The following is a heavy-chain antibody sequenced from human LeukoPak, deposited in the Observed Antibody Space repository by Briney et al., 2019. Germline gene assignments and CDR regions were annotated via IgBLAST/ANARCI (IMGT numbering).Heavy chain of an antibody. CDR3: ARRGVYYYGSGRSNWFDP. J-gene: IGHJ5*02. CDR1: GDSISSNTAA. Sequence: SQTLSLTCAISGDSISSNTAAWNWIRQSPSRSLEWLGRTYYRSKWYSDDALQVKGRLTIKPDPSKNQFSLKLSSVTAADTAVYYCARRGVYYYGSGRSNWFDPCGQGTLVTVSS. V-gene: IGHV6-1*01. CDR2: TYYRSKWYS. D-gene: IGHD3-10*01.